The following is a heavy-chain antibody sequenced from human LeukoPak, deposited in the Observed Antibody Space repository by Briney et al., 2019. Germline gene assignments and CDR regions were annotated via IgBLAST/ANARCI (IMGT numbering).Heavy chain of an antibody. Sequence: SETLSLTCTVSGDSMTSYYWNWLRQSPGKGLEWFGYVYDNGDTAYNPSLRSRVTILLDTSKSQFSLSLASMTAADTAVYYCARGLPCSSWHFGYWGQGILVTVSS. CDR3: ARGLPCSSWHFGY. CDR2: VYDNGDT. J-gene: IGHJ4*02. D-gene: IGHD6-13*01. V-gene: IGHV4-59*01. CDR1: GDSMTSYY.